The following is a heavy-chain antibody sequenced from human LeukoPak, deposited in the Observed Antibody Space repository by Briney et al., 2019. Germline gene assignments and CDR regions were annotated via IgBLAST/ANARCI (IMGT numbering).Heavy chain of an antibody. Sequence: PGGSLRLSCAASGFSFSSYSMNWVRQAPGKGLEWVSSISSSSYIYYADSVKGRFTISRDNAKNSLFLQMNSLRAEDTAVYFCARDPVAGSYYMDVWGKGTTVTVSS. V-gene: IGHV3-21*01. CDR3: ARDPVAGSYYMDV. D-gene: IGHD6-19*01. CDR1: GFSFSSYS. J-gene: IGHJ6*03. CDR2: ISSSSYI.